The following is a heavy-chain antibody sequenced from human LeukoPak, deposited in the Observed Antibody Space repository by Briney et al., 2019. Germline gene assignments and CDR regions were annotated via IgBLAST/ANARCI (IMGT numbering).Heavy chain of an antibody. CDR1: GYTFTSYG. V-gene: IGHV1-8*01. D-gene: IGHD6-6*01. Sequence: GAAVKVSCKASGYTFTSYGITWVRQAPGQGLEWMGWMNPNSGNTGYAQKFQGRVTMTRNTSISTAYMELSSLRSEDTAVYYCARGDVFVRYYYYGMDVWGQGTTVTVSS. J-gene: IGHJ6*02. CDR2: MNPNSGNT. CDR3: ARGDVFVRYYYYGMDV.